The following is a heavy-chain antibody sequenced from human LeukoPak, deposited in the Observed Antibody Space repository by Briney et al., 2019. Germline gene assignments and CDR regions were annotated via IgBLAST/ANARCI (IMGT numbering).Heavy chain of an antibody. V-gene: IGHV3-48*01. CDR3: GRANYGSGYVFDY. CDR2: ISSSRSTI. D-gene: IGHD3-10*01. Sequence: SGGSLRLSCAISGFTFSSYSMNWVRQAPGKGLEWASSISSSRSTIFYADSVKGRFTISRDNAKNSLYLQMNSLRAEDTAVYYCGRANYGSGYVFDYWGQGTLVTVSS. J-gene: IGHJ4*02. CDR1: GFTFSSYS.